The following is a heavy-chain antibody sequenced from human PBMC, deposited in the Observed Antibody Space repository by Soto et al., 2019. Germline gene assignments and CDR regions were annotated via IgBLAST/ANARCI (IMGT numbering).Heavy chain of an antibody. CDR2: IYPGDSDT. D-gene: IGHD2-2*01. Sequence: PGESLKISCKGSGYSFTSYWIGWVRQMPGKGLEWMGIIYPGDSDTRYSPSFQGQVTISADKSISTAYLQWSSLKASDTAMYYCARHDSTADCSSTSCYPVADFDYWGQGTLVTVSS. CDR1: GYSFTSYW. CDR3: ARHDSTADCSSTSCYPVADFDY. V-gene: IGHV5-51*01. J-gene: IGHJ4*02.